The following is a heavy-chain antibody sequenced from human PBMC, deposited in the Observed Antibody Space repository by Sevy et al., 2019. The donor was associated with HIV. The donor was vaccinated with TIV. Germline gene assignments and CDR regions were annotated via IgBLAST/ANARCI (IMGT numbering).Heavy chain of an antibody. V-gene: IGHV3-15*01. CDR3: TTKGNFWSGYQYFDY. Sequence: GGSLRLSCTASGFTFSSYSMNWVRQAPGKGLEWVCRIKSNTDGGTTDYAAPVKGRFTISRDDSKSTLFLQMHSLKTDDTAVYYCTTKGNFWSGYQYFDYWGQGTLVTVSS. CDR2: IKSNTDGGTT. D-gene: IGHD3-3*01. J-gene: IGHJ4*02. CDR1: GFTFSSYS.